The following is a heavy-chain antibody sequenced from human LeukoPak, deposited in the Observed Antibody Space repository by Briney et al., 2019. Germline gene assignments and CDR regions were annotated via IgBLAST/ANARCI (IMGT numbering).Heavy chain of an antibody. V-gene: IGHV3-33*01. CDR1: GFTLSRYG. CDR2: MWSDGNRK. J-gene: IGHJ4*02. D-gene: IGHD3-22*01. Sequence: PGGSLRLSCVVSGFTLSRYGVHWVRQAPGKGLEWVAVMWSDGNRKYYAESVKGRFTVSRDNSKNTLYLQMDSLRAEDTAVYYCVRDADTSSHYSYLDYWGQGTLVTVSS. CDR3: VRDADTSSHYSYLDY.